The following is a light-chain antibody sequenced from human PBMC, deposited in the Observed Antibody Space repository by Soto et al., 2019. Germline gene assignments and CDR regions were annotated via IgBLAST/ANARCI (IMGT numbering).Light chain of an antibody. Sequence: EIVLTQFPATLSLSPGESATLSCRASQSVSSFLAWYQQKPGQTPRLLIYDASNRATGIPARFSGSGSGTDFTLTISSLEPEDFAVYYCQQRTNWPTFGGGTKLEIK. V-gene: IGKV3-11*01. CDR1: QSVSSF. CDR2: DAS. J-gene: IGKJ4*01. CDR3: QQRTNWPT.